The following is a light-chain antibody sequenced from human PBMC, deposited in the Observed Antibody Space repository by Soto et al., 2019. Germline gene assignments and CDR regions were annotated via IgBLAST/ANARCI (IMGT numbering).Light chain of an antibody. Sequence: EIVMTQSPATLSVSPGERATLSCRASPSVSSNLAWYQKKPGQDPRLLIYGASTRATGIPSRFSGSGSGTEFNLTISRLQTDDFATYECQQYNSYSQTVGQGTKGEIK. CDR3: QQYNSYSQT. V-gene: IGKV3-15*01. J-gene: IGKJ1*01. CDR1: PSVSSN. CDR2: GAS.